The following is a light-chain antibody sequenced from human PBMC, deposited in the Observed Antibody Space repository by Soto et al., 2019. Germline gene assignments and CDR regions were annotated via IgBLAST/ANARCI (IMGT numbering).Light chain of an antibody. CDR1: QSVSSSY. J-gene: IGKJ2*01. Sequence: EIVLTQSPGTLSLSPGERATLSCRASQSVSSSYLAWYQQKPGQAPRLLIYGASSRATGIPDRFSGSGSGTGLPPTISRMGPEDFAVYYCQQYCSSPPFPFGQGTKLEIK. CDR3: QQYCSSPPFP. CDR2: GAS. V-gene: IGKV3-20*01.